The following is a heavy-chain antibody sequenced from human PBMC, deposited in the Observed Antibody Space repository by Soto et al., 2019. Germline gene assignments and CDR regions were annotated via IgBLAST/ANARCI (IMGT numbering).Heavy chain of an antibody. J-gene: IGHJ4*02. CDR3: ARSIVVVTALDY. D-gene: IGHD2-21*02. CDR1: GYTFTSYA. Sequence: QCQLVQSGAEEKKPGASVKVSCKASGYTFTSYAMHWLRQAPGQRLEWMGWINAGNGNTKYSQKFQGRVTITRDTSWSTSYMELRSWRSEGTAVYYCARSIVVVTALDYWGQGTLVTVSS. CDR2: INAGNGNT. V-gene: IGHV1-3*05.